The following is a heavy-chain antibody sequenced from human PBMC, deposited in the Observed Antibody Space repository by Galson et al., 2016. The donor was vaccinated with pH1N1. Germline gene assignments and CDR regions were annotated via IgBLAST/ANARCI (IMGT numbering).Heavy chain of an antibody. CDR2: ISSSSSYI. D-gene: IGHD3-9*01. J-gene: IGHJ4*02. CDR3: ARDLYDILTGFYNNNGYFDY. CDR1: GFTFNTYS. Sequence: CAASGFTFNTYSMNWVRQAPGKGLAWVSSISSSSSYIYYADSVKGRFTISRDNAKNSLYLQMNNLRAEDTAVYYCARDLYDILTGFYNNNGYFDYWGQGTLVTVSS. V-gene: IGHV3-21*01.